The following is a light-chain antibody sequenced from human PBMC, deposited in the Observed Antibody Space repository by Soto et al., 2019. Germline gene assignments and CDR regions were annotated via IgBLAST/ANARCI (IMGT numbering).Light chain of an antibody. Sequence: DIQMTQSPASLSASIGDRVTITCRASQGISNYLAWYQQKPGQPPKLLIYWASTRESGVPDRFSGSGSGTDFTLTISSLQAEDVAVYYCQQYYSTPPWTFGQGTKVEIK. CDR1: QGISNY. V-gene: IGKV4-1*01. J-gene: IGKJ1*01. CDR2: WAS. CDR3: QQYYSTPPWT.